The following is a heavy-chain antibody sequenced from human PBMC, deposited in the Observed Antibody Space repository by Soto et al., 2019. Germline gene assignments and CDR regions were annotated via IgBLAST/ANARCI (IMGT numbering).Heavy chain of an antibody. J-gene: IGHJ3*02. CDR1: GVSVSSSSYY. V-gene: IGHV4-39*01. Sequence: PSETLSLTXTVSGVSVSSSSYYWGWIRQPPGKGLEWIGSIFYSGSTYYNPSLKSRVTISVDTSKNQFPLRPSSVSAADTAVYYCAKFSYFYDPSGYYFGDAFDIWGQGTMVTVSS. CDR3: AKFSYFYDPSGYYFGDAFDI. D-gene: IGHD3-22*01. CDR2: IFYSGST.